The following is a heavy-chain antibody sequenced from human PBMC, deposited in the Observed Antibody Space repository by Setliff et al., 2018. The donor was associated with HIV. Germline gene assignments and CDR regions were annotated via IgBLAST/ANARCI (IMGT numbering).Heavy chain of an antibody. CDR2: INVSGSTI. J-gene: IGHJ4*02. Sequence: GSLRLSCVISGFTFSGFEVNWVRQPPGKGLDWVSNINVSGSTIFYTESVKGRFTISRDNSKNTLYLQMNSLRAEDTAVYYCAKVEGSVAAAGVFDYWGQGTLVTVSS. CDR1: GFTFSGFE. V-gene: IGHV3-48*03. D-gene: IGHD6-13*01. CDR3: AKVEGSVAAAGVFDY.